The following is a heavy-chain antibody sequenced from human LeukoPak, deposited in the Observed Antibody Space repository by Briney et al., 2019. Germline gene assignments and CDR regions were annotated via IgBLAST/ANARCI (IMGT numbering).Heavy chain of an antibody. CDR3: TTSVAAAGSTFYYYGMDV. D-gene: IGHD6-13*01. Sequence: GESLKISCKGSGYSFTRHWIGWVRQPPGKGLEWMGVIYPGDSDARCSPSFQGQVTISADKSITTTYLQWKSLKASDSAMYYCTTSVAAAGSTFYYYGMDVWGQGTAVTVSS. CDR2: IYPGDSDA. V-gene: IGHV5-51*01. J-gene: IGHJ6*02. CDR1: GYSFTRHW.